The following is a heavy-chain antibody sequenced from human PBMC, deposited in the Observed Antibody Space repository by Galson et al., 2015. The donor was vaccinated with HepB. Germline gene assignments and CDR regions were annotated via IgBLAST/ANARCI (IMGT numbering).Heavy chain of an antibody. CDR3: AREGPDCSSTSCYFADNWFDP. J-gene: IGHJ5*02. V-gene: IGHV3-7*01. D-gene: IGHD2-2*01. CDR1: GFTFSSYW. CDR2: IKQDGSEK. Sequence: SLRLSCAASGFTFSSYWMSWVRQAPGKGLEWVANIKQDGSEKYYVDSVKGRFTISRDNAKNPLYLQMNSLRAEDTAVYYCAREGPDCSSTSCYFADNWFDPWGQGTLVTVSS.